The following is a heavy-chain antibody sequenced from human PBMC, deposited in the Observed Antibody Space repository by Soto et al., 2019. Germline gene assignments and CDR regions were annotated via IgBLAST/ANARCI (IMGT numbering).Heavy chain of an antibody. V-gene: IGHV3-30*18. D-gene: IGHD2-21*02. Sequence: QVQLVESGGGVVQPGRSLRLSCAASGFTFSSYGMHWVRQAPGKGLEWVAVISYDGSNKYYADSVKGRFTISRDNSKNTLYLQMNSLRAEDTAVYYCEKVGRAYCGGDCYAFDYWGQGTLVTVSS. J-gene: IGHJ4*02. CDR3: EKVGRAYCGGDCYAFDY. CDR1: GFTFSSYG. CDR2: ISYDGSNK.